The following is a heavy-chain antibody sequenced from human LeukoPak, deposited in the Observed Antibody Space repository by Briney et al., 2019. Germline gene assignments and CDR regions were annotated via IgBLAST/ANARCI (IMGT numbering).Heavy chain of an antibody. CDR2: IIPIFGTA. Sequence: SVKVSCKASGGTFSSYAISWVRQAPGQALEWMGGIIPIFGTANYAQKFQGRVTITADESTSTAYMELSSLRSEDTAVYYCARPEKRTIFGVVITDPYYYYYMDVWGKGTTVTVSS. V-gene: IGHV1-69*13. J-gene: IGHJ6*03. D-gene: IGHD3-3*01. CDR1: GGTFSSYA. CDR3: ARPEKRTIFGVVITDPYYYYYMDV.